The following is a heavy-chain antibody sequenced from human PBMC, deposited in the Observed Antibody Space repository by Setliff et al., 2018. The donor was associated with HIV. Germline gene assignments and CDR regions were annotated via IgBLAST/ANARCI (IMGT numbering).Heavy chain of an antibody. V-gene: IGHV4-4*09. D-gene: IGHD3-10*01. CDR3: ATSPAGEILGSRPFYFDY. Sequence: SETLSLTCSVSGGSISTYYWTWIRQPPGKGLEWIGYIYTSGSTSYNPSLKSRVTISEDTSKNQFSLKMRSVTAADTAVYYCATSPAGEILGSRPFYFDYWGQGTLVTVSS. CDR2: IYTSGST. CDR1: GGSISTYY. J-gene: IGHJ4*02.